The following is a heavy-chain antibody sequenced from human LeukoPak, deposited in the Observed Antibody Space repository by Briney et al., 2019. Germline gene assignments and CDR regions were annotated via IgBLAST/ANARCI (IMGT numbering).Heavy chain of an antibody. D-gene: IGHD2-15*01. J-gene: IGHJ4*02. Sequence: PGGSLRLSWAASGFTFDDYAMLWVRQAPGKGLEWVSGISWNSGSIGYADSVKGRFTISRDNAKNSLYLQMNSLRAEDTALYYCAKGTSGGMRAFDYWGQGTLVTVSS. CDR1: GFTFDDYA. CDR2: ISWNSGSI. CDR3: AKGTSGGMRAFDY. V-gene: IGHV3-9*01.